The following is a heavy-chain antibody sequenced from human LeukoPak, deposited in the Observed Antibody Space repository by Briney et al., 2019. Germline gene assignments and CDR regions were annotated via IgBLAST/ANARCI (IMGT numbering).Heavy chain of an antibody. V-gene: IGHV3-23*01. D-gene: IGHD3-9*01. CDR3: AKVLTGYSRFDY. CDR2: ISGSGGST. J-gene: IGHJ4*02. Sequence: PGGSLRLSCAASGFTFSSYSMNWVRQAPGKGLEWVSAISGSGGSTYYADSVKGRFTISRDNSKNTLYLQMNSLRAEDTAVYYCAKVLTGYSRFDYWGQGTLVTVSS. CDR1: GFTFSSYS.